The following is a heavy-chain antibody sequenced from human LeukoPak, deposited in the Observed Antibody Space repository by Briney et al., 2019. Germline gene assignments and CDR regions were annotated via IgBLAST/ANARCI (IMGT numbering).Heavy chain of an antibody. CDR3: ARDGSAEYSYGYGNYYYGMDV. V-gene: IGHV4-59*01. CDR1: GGSISSYY. Sequence: SETLSLTCTVSGGSISSYYWNWIRQPPGTGLERIGDISYSGSTNYNPSLKSRVTISLDTSKNQFSLKLSSVTAADTAVYYCARDGSAEYSYGYGNYYYGMDVWGQGTTVTVSS. J-gene: IGHJ6*02. D-gene: IGHD5-18*01. CDR2: ISYSGST.